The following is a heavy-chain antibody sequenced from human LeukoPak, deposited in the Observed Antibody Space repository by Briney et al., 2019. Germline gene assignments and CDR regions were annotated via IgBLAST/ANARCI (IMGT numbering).Heavy chain of an antibody. CDR1: AYTFTGYY. V-gene: IGHV1-2*02. CDR3: ARDRSIAVEPAAISFSHY. CDR2: INPNSGGT. Sequence: ASVKVSCKASAYTFTGYYMHWVRQAPGQGLEWMGWINPNSGGTDYAQKFQGRVTMTRDTSISTAYMELSRLRSDYTAVYYCARDRSIAVEPAAISFSHYWGQGTLVTVSS. D-gene: IGHD2-2*01. J-gene: IGHJ4*02.